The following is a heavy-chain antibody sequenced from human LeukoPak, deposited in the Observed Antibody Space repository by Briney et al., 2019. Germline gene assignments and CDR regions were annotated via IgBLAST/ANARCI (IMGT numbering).Heavy chain of an antibody. CDR3: ASSAWYAFDI. V-gene: IGHV4-4*02. D-gene: IGHD6-19*01. J-gene: IGHJ3*02. CDR1: GDSISSNYW. Sequence: SGTLSLTCAVSGDSISSNYWWSWVRQSPGKGLEWIGEILQSGSTNYNPSLRSRVTISIDKSKNQFSLNLSSVTAADTAVYYCASSAWYAFDIWGQGTMVTVSS. CDR2: ILQSGST.